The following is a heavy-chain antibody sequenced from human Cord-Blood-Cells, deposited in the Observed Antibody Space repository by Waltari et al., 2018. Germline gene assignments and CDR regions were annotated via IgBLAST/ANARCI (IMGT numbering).Heavy chain of an antibody. D-gene: IGHD1-26*01. J-gene: IGHJ4*02. CDR2: INPNSGGT. CDR3: ARVSLGATYKYYFDY. CDR1: GSTFTGSY. V-gene: IGHV1-2*02. Sequence: QVQLVQSGAEVKKPGASVKVSCTASGSTFTGSYMPWVRPAPGQGLEWMGWINPNSGGTNYAQKFQGRVTMTRDTSISTAYMELSRLRSDDTAVYYCARVSLGATYKYYFDYWGQGTLVTVSS.